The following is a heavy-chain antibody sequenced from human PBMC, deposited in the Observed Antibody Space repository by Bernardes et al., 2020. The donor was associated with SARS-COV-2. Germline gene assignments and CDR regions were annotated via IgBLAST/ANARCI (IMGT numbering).Heavy chain of an antibody. CDR2: FDPEDGET. Sequence: ASVKVSCKVSGYTLIELSMHWVRQAPGKGLEWMGGFDPEDGETIYAQKFQGRVTMTEDTSTDTAYMELSSLRSEDTAVYYCATASVAGTIGWFDPWGQGTLVTVSS. CDR3: ATASVAGTIGWFDP. CDR1: GYTLIELS. J-gene: IGHJ5*02. V-gene: IGHV1-24*01. D-gene: IGHD6-19*01.